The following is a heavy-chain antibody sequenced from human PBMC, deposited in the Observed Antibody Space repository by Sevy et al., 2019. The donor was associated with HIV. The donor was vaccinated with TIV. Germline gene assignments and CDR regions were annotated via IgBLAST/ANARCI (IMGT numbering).Heavy chain of an antibody. CDR2: ISAYNGNT. J-gene: IGHJ5*02. Sequence: ASVKVSCKASGYTFTSYGISWVRQAPGQGLEWMGWISAYNGNTNYAQKLQGSVTMTTDTSTSTAYMELRSLRSDDTAVYYCAQANITIFGVVIRDNWFDPWGQGTLVTVSS. D-gene: IGHD3-3*01. V-gene: IGHV1-18*01. CDR3: AQANITIFGVVIRDNWFDP. CDR1: GYTFTSYG.